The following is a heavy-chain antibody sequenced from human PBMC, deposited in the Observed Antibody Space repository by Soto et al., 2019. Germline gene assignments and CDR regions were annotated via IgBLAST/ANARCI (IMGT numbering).Heavy chain of an antibody. D-gene: IGHD6-19*01. CDR2: IYYSGST. Sequence: SETLSLTCSVSGGSINSSSYFWGWVRQPPGKGLEWIGSIYYSGSTYYNPSLRSRVTISVDTSKNQFSLKLSSVTAADTAVFYCARHYSSGSRNWFDPWGQGTLVTVSS. CDR1: GGSINSSSYF. J-gene: IGHJ5*02. V-gene: IGHV4-39*01. CDR3: ARHYSSGSRNWFDP.